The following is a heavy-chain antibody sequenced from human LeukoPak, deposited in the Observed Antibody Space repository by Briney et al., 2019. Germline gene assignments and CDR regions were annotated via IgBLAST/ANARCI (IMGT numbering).Heavy chain of an antibody. CDR1: GYTFTSYD. J-gene: IGHJ4*02. D-gene: IGHD5-12*01. CDR2: MNPNSGNT. CDR3: ARWTPSKLVATIWEDPAFDY. V-gene: IGHV1-8*01. Sequence: ASVKVSCKASGYTFTSYDINWVRQATGQGLEWMGWMNPNSGNTGYAQNFQGRVTMTRNTSLSTAYMELSSLRSEDTAVYYCARWTPSKLVATIWEDPAFDYWGQGTLVTVSS.